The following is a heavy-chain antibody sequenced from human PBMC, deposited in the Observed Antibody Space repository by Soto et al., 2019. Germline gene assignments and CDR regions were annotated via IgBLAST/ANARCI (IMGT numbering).Heavy chain of an antibody. Sequence: SVKVSCKASGGTFSSYAISWVRQAPGQRLEWMGGIIPIFVTANYAQKFQGRVTITADESTRTAYMELSSLRSEDTAVYYCARERGGDGKSFYFDYWGQGTLVTVSS. CDR2: IIPIFVTA. V-gene: IGHV1-69*13. D-gene: IGHD2-21*01. CDR3: ARERGGDGKSFYFDY. J-gene: IGHJ4*02. CDR1: GGTFSSYA.